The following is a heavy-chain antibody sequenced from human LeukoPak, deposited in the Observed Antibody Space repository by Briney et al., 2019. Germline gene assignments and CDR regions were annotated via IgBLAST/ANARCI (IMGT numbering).Heavy chain of an antibody. CDR3: ARGLRIVGAGDY. D-gene: IGHD1-26*01. Sequence: GGSLRLSCAASGFTFSSYSMNWVRQAPGKGLEWVSSISSSSSYIYYADSVKGRFTVSRDNAKNSLCLQMNSLRAEDTAVYYCARGLRIVGAGDYWGQGTLVTVSS. CDR1: GFTFSSYS. V-gene: IGHV3-21*01. J-gene: IGHJ4*02. CDR2: ISSSSSYI.